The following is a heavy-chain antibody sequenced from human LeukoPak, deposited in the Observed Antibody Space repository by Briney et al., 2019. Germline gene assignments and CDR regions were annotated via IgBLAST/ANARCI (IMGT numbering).Heavy chain of an antibody. CDR2: ISSSSSYI. Sequence: PGGSLRLSCAASGFTFSSYSTNWVRQAPGKGLEWVSSISSSSSYICYADSVKGRFTISRDNAKNSLYLQMNSLRAEDTAVYYCARGHYYDSSGHVDYWGQGTLVTVSS. CDR1: GFTFSSYS. J-gene: IGHJ4*02. CDR3: ARGHYYDSSGHVDY. D-gene: IGHD3-22*01. V-gene: IGHV3-21*01.